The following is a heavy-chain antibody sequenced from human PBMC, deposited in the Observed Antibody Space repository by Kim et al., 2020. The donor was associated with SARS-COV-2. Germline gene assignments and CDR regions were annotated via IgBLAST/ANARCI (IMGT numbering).Heavy chain of an antibody. J-gene: IGHJ4*02. CDR1: GYSFTSYW. CDR3: ARGGYCSSTSCYRGFDY. Sequence: GESLKISCKGSGYSFTSYWIGWVRQMPGKGLEWMGIIYPGDSDTRYSPSFQGQVTISADKSISTAYLQWSSLKASDTAMYYCARGGYCSSTSCYRGFDYWGQGTLVTVSS. D-gene: IGHD2-2*01. CDR2: IYPGDSDT. V-gene: IGHV5-51*01.